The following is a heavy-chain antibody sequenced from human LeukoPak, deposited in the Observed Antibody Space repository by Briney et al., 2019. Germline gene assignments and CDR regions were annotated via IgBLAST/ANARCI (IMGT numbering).Heavy chain of an antibody. D-gene: IGHD6-13*01. CDR2: TRNKANSYTT. Sequence: GGSLLLSCAASGFTFSDHYMDWVRQAPGKGLEWVGRTRNKANSYTTEYAASVKGRFTISRDDSKNSLYLQMNSLKTEDTAVYYCARSRTAQIYSSSWYYYYYGMDVGAKGPRSPSP. J-gene: IGHJ6*02. V-gene: IGHV3-72*01. CDR3: ARSRTAQIYSSSWYYYYYGMDV. CDR1: GFTFSDHY.